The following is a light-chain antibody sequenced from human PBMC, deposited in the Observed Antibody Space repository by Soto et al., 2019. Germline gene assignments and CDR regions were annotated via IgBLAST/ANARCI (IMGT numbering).Light chain of an antibody. J-gene: IGKJ1*01. V-gene: IGKV3-20*01. Sequence: EIVLTQSPGTLSLSPGERATLSCRASETVAGSYLAWYQQKPGQAPRLLIHGASTRATGIADRFSGSGSGTDFTLTISRLEPEGFAVYYCQLYGTSPKTFGQGTKVDIK. CDR1: ETVAGSY. CDR3: QLYGTSPKT. CDR2: GAS.